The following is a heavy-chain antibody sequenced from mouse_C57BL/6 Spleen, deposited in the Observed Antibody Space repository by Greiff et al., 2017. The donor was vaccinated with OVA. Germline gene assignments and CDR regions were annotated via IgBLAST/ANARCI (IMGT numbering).Heavy chain of an antibody. CDR3: ARRGPLYWYFDV. Sequence: QVQLQQPWAELVKPGASVKLSCKASGYTFTSYWLQWVKQRPAPGLEWIGKLDPSDSYTNYNQKFKGKATLTVDTSSSTAYMQLSSLTSEDSAVYYCARRGPLYWYFDVWGTGTTVTVSS. CDR2: LDPSDSYT. CDR1: GYTFTSYW. V-gene: IGHV1-50*01. D-gene: IGHD3-3*01. J-gene: IGHJ1*03.